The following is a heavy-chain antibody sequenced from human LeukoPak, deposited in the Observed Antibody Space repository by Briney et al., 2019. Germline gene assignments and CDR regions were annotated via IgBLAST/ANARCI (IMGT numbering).Heavy chain of an antibody. D-gene: IGHD3-16*02. CDR1: GYTFTSYA. J-gene: IGHJ4*02. CDR2: INTNTGNP. Sequence: ASVKVSCKASGYTFTSYAMNWVRQAPGQGLEWMGWINTNTGNPMYAQGFTGRFVFSLDTSVSTAYLQISSLKAEDTAVYYCARDHSAFGGVIVSPDYWGQGTLVTVSS. V-gene: IGHV7-4-1*02. CDR3: ARDHSAFGGVIVSPDY.